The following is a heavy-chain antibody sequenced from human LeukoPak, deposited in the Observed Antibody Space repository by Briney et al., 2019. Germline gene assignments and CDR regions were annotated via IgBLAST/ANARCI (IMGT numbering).Heavy chain of an antibody. D-gene: IGHD3-10*01. V-gene: IGHV4-59*02. Sequence: SETLSLTCTVSGGSVSSSYWSWIRQPPGKGLEWIGYIYNSGSTNYNPSLKSRVTISVDTSKNQFSLKLSSVTAADTAVYYCAREGSGSYYNWFDPWGQGTLVTVSS. J-gene: IGHJ5*02. CDR3: AREGSGSYYNWFDP. CDR2: IYNSGST. CDR1: GGSVSSSY.